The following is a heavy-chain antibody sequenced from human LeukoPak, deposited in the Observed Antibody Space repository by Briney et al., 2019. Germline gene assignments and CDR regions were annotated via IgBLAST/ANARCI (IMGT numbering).Heavy chain of an antibody. CDR2: IETDGTGA. V-gene: IGHV3-74*03. Sequence: GGSLLLSCVASGFTFSSDRMHWVRRVPGKGLVWVSRIETDGTGAVYADAVEGRFTISRDNAKNMLYLQMNSLRAEDTAVYYCVRGGFNGNWGQGTLVTVSS. CDR1: GFTFSSDR. J-gene: IGHJ4*02. CDR3: VRGGFNGN. D-gene: IGHD2-8*01.